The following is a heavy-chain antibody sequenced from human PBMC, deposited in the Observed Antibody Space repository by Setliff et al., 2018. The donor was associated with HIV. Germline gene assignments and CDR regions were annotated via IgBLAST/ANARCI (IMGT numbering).Heavy chain of an antibody. J-gene: IGHJ4*02. D-gene: IGHD5-12*01. CDR2: IYYSGNT. CDR3: ARGGYNGYESPFDD. Sequence: PSETLSLTCTVSGDSINSGGYYWSWLRQRPGKALEWIGHIYYSGNTHYSPSLKSRLTMSLDRSQNHFFLRLRSVTAADTAVYYCARGGYNGYESPFDDWGLGTLVTVSS. CDR1: GDSINSGGYY. V-gene: IGHV4-31*03.